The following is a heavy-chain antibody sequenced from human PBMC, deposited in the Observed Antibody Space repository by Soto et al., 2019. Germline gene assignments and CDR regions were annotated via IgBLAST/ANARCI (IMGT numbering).Heavy chain of an antibody. V-gene: IGHV1-3*01. D-gene: IGHD6-19*01. J-gene: IGHJ5*02. CDR3: ARDPTPYSSGRNWFDP. CDR2: INAGNGNT. CDR1: GYTFTSYA. Sequence: ASVKVSCKASGYTFTSYAMHWVRQAPGQRLEWMGWINAGNGNTKYSQKFQGRVTITRDTSASTAYMELSSLRSEDTAVYYCARDPTPYSSGRNWFDPWGQGTLVTVSS.